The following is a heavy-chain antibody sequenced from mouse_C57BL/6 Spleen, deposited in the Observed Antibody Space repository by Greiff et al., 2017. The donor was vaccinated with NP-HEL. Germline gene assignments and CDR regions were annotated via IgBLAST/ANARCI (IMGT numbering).Heavy chain of an antibody. CDR2: IHPNSGST. J-gene: IGHJ1*03. Sequence: QVQLQQPGAELVKPGASVKLSCKASGYTFTSYWMHWVKQRPGQGLEWIGMIHPNSGSTNYNEKFKSKATLTVDKSSSTAYMQLSSLTSEDSAVYYCARTELPLYGSSPWYFDVWGTGTTVTVSS. CDR1: GYTFTSYW. V-gene: IGHV1-64*01. CDR3: ARTELPLYGSSPWYFDV. D-gene: IGHD1-1*01.